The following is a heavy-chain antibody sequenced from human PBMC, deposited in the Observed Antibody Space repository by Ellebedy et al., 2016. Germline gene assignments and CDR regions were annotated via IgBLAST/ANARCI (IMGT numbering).Heavy chain of an antibody. CDR3: TTDPLSSSWYPVGY. J-gene: IGHJ4*02. V-gene: IGHV3-15*01. D-gene: IGHD6-13*01. Sequence: GESLKISXAASGFTFSNAWMSWVRQAPGKGLEWVGRIKSKTDGGTTDYAAPVKGRFTISRDDSKNTLYLQMNSLKTEDTAVYYCTTDPLSSSWYPVGYWGQGTLVTVSS. CDR2: IKSKTDGGTT. CDR1: GFTFSNAW.